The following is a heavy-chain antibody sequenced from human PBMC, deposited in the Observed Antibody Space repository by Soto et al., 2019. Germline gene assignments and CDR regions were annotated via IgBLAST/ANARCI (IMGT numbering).Heavy chain of an antibody. CDR3: ACVGGCGSPDWYFVV. CDR1: GGSISSGGYS. J-gene: IGHJ2*01. CDR2: IFHSGRT. Sequence: QLQLQESGSGLVKPSQTLSLTCAVSGGSISSGGYSWSWLRQPPGKGLEWIGYIFHSGRTYYNPCLESRVAISVGGSKILFSVELCFVTVADSAVYCCACVGGCGSPDWYFVVWGRGTLVTVSS. V-gene: IGHV4-30-2*01. D-gene: IGHD1-26*01.